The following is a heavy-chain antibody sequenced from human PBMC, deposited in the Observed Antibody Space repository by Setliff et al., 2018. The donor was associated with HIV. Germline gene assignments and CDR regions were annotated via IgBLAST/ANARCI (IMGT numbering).Heavy chain of an antibody. Sequence: SETLSLTCSVSGASIGSHYWSWIQQPPGKGLKWIGSISNSGITYYSPSLKSRITIALDTSRNQFSLKLMSVSPADAAVYFCTRVFPHPYGNSWFDPWGQGTPVTVSS. CDR3: TRVFPHPYGNSWFDP. CDR2: ISNSGIT. CDR1: GASIGSHY. D-gene: IGHD3-10*01. V-gene: IGHV4-59*11. J-gene: IGHJ5*02.